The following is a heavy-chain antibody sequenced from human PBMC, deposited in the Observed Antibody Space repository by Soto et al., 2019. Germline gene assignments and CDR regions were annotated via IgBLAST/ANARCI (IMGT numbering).Heavy chain of an antibody. CDR1: GGSLNNADYF. CDR3: ARDADYGGSRGGMDV. J-gene: IGHJ6*02. V-gene: IGHV4-31*03. D-gene: IGHD4-17*01. CDR2: IYYSGST. Sequence: QVHLEESGPGLVKPSETLSLICTVSGGSLNNADYFWSWIRHHPENGLEWIGYIYYSGSTRYNPSFKTRATLSIDTSKNQFSLRLKSVTDADTAVYFCARDADYGGSRGGMDVWGRGTTVTVSS.